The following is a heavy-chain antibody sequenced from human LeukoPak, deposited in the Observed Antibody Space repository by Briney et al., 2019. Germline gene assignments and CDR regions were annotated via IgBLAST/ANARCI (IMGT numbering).Heavy chain of an antibody. CDR1: GGSITYNQ. V-gene: IGHV4-4*07. J-gene: IGHJ4*02. CDR2: VHTSGRT. Sequence: SETLSLTCTISGGSITYNQWTWIRQPAGKGLEWIGRVHTSGRTNYNPSLKSRVTISVDTSKNQLSLNLNSVTDADTAVYYCAREVPLYGDYAVFDYWGQGTPVTVSS. CDR3: AREVPLYGDYAVFDY. D-gene: IGHD4-17*01.